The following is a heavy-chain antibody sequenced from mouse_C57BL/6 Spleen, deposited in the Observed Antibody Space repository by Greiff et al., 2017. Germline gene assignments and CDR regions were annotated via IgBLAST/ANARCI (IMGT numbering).Heavy chain of an antibody. CDR1: GYTFTDYE. CDR2: IDPETGGT. J-gene: IGHJ4*01. Sequence: QVQLQQSGAELVRPGASVTLSCKALGYTFTDYEMHWVKQTPVHGLEWIGAIDPETGGTAYNQKFKGKAILTADKSSSTAYMELRSLTSEDSAVYYGTENYGSSPYAMDYWGQGTSVTVSS. V-gene: IGHV1-15*01. CDR3: TENYGSSPYAMDY. D-gene: IGHD1-1*01.